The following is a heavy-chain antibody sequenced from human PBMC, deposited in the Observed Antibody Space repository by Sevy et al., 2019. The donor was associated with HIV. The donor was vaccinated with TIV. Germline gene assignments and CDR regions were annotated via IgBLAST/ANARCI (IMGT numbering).Heavy chain of an antibody. CDR3: ARVVSGYCSRGSCYGEDAFDI. J-gene: IGHJ3*02. V-gene: IGHV3-13*01. D-gene: IGHD2-15*01. CDR2: IGTAGDT. Sequence: GGCLRLSCAASGFTFSSYDMHWVRQATGKGLEWISAIGTAGDTYYPGSVKGRFTISRENAKNSLYLQTNSLRAGDTAVYYCARVVSGYCSRGSCYGEDAFDIWGQGTMVTVSS. CDR1: GFTFSSYD.